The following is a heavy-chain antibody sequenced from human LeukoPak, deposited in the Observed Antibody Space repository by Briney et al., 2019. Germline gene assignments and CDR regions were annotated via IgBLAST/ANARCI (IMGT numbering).Heavy chain of an antibody. CDR1: GFTFSTYA. D-gene: IGHD2-15*01. J-gene: IGHJ4*02. CDR3: AKPLPGTHYYFDY. V-gene: IGHV3-23*01. Sequence: TGGSLRLSCAASGFTFSTYAMNWVRQAPGKGLEWVSIISGSDDGTYYADSVKGRFTISRDNSKNTLYLQMNSLRAEDTAVYYCAKPLPGTHYYFDYWGQGTLVTVSS. CDR2: ISGSDDGT.